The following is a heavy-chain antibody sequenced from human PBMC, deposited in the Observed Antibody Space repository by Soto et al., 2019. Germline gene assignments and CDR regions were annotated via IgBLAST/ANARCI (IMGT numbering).Heavy chain of an antibody. Sequence: GGSLRLSCAASGFTFSSYAMHWVRQAPGKGLEWVAVISYDGSNKYYADSVKGRFTISRDNSKNTLYLQMNSLRAEDTAVYYCARKGYFDYWGQGTLVTVSS. V-gene: IGHV3-30-3*01. CDR3: ARKGYFDY. CDR2: ISYDGSNK. CDR1: GFTFSSYA. J-gene: IGHJ4*02.